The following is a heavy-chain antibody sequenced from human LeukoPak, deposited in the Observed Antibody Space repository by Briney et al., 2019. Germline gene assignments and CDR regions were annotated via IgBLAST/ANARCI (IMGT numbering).Heavy chain of an antibody. V-gene: IGHV3-7*03. Sequence: PGGSLRLSCAASGFTFSSHWMTWVRQAPGKGLEWVANIRQDGGEKYYLDSVKGRFTISRDNSKNSLYLQMNSLRTEDTALYYCSKGKKRPNYRFLACPPSYWGQGTLVTVSS. CDR1: GFTFSSHW. J-gene: IGHJ4*02. D-gene: IGHD3/OR15-3a*01. CDR2: IRQDGGEK. CDR3: SKGKKRPNYRFLACPPSY.